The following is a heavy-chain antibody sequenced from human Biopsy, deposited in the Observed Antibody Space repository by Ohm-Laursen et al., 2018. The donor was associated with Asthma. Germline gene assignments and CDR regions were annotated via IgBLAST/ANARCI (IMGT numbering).Heavy chain of an antibody. V-gene: IGHV1-69*01. CDR2: INFVFGAT. Sequence: SVKVSCKALGGTFNTYFIGWGRQAPGQGLGWVGGINFVFGATTYPQKFQDRVTITADDSTSTVYMELSSLRSEDTAVYYCARKAGSCISRTCYSLDFWGQGTLVTVSS. D-gene: IGHD2-2*01. CDR1: GGTFNTYF. J-gene: IGHJ4*02. CDR3: ARKAGSCISRTCYSLDF.